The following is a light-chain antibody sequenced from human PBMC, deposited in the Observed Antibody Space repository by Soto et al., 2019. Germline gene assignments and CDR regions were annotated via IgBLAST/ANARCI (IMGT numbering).Light chain of an antibody. V-gene: IGKV4-1*01. J-gene: IGKJ1*01. Sequence: DIAMTQSPESLAVSLGERATLNCTSSQSVLFGSSNRNYLAWYQQKARQPPKLLIYWASTRQSGVPDRFSGSGSGTDFTLTISSLQAEDVALYYCQQYYRLPPTFGRGTKVEIK. CDR3: QQYYRLPPT. CDR1: QSVLFGSSNRNY. CDR2: WAS.